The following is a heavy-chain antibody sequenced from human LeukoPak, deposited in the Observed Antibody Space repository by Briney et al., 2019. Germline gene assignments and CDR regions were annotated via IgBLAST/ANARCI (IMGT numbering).Heavy chain of an antibody. Sequence: ASVTVSCKASGYTFTGYYIHWVRQAPGQGLEWMGWINPNSGDTNYAQKFQGWVTMTRDTSISTAYMELSRLKFDDTAVYYCARGYSSGWSHCDYWGQGTLVTVSS. CDR3: ARGYSSGWSHCDY. CDR1: GYTFTGYY. CDR2: INPNSGDT. J-gene: IGHJ4*02. V-gene: IGHV1-2*04. D-gene: IGHD6-19*01.